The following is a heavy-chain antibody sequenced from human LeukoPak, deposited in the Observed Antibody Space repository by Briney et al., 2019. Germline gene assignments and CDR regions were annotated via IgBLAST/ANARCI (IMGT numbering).Heavy chain of an antibody. CDR3: ARVGGYYYDSSGYYVLDY. CDR2: INPNSGGT. CDR1: GYTFTGYY. D-gene: IGHD3-22*01. Sequence: GASVKVSYKASGYTFTGYYMHWVRQAPGQGLEWMGWINPNSGGTNYAQKFQGRVTMTRDTSISTAYMELSRLRSDDTAVYYCARVGGYYYDSSGYYVLDYWAREPWSPSPQ. V-gene: IGHV1-2*02. J-gene: IGHJ4*02.